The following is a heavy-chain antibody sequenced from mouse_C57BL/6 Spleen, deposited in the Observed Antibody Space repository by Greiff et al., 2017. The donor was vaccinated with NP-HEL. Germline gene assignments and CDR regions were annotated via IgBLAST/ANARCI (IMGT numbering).Heavy chain of an antibody. D-gene: IGHD1-1*02. CDR1: GFTFSDYY. CDR3: ARRGVGGNFDY. V-gene: IGHV5-16*01. CDR2: INYDGSST. J-gene: IGHJ2*01. Sequence: EVKLMESEGGLVQPGSSMKLSCTASGFTFSDYYMAWVRQVPEKGLEWVANINYDGSSTYYLDSLKSRFIISRDNAKNILYLQMSSLKSEDTATYYCARRGVGGNFDYWGQGTTLTVSS.